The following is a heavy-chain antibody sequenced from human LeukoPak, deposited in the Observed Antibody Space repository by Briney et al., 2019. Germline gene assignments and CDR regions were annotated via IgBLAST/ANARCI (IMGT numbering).Heavy chain of an antibody. CDR1: GFTFGGYA. CDR2: IRRKGYGGST. CDR3: TTLRGGSYYTFDY. D-gene: IGHD1-26*01. Sequence: PGRSLRLSCTVSGFTFGGYALSWVRQAPGKGLEWVCFIRRKGYGGSTAYAASGRGRFSISRDDSKNIAYLKMNNLKTEDTAMYYWTTLRGGSYYTFDYWGQGTLVTVSS. V-gene: IGHV3-49*04. J-gene: IGHJ4*02.